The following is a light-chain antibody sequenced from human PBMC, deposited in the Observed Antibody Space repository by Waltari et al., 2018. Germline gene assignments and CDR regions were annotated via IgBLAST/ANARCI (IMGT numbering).Light chain of an antibody. V-gene: IGKV4-1*01. CDR2: WAS. CDR3: QQYYSLPWT. Sequence: DIVMTQSPDSLAVSLGERATINCKSSQSVLYSPNNKNHLAWYQQKPGQPPKLLVYWASTRESGVPDRFSGGGSGTDFTLTISSLQAEDVAVYYCQQYYSLPWTFGQGTKVEIK. CDR1: QSVLYSPNNKNH. J-gene: IGKJ1*01.